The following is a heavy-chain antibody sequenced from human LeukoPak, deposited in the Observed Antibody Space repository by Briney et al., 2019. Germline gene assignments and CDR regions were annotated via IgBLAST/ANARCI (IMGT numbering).Heavy chain of an antibody. J-gene: IGHJ4*02. Sequence: GESLKISCKGSGYSFTSYWIGWVRQMPGKGLEWMGIIYPGDSDTRYSPSFQGQVTISADKSISPAYLQWSSLKASDTAMYYCARVHYYETSDWGNYFDYWGQGTLVTVSS. CDR3: ARVHYYETSDWGNYFDY. CDR2: IYPGDSDT. D-gene: IGHD3-22*01. CDR1: GYSFTSYW. V-gene: IGHV5-51*01.